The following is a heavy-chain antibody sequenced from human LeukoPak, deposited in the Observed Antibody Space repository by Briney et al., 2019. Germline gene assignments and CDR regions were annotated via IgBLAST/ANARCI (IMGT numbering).Heavy chain of an antibody. D-gene: IGHD7-27*01. CDR2: INPNSGGT. Sequence: ASVKVSSNASGYTFTGYYMHWVRHAPGQGLEWIGRINPNSGGTNYAQKFQGRVTMTRDTSISTAYMELSRLRSDDTAVYYCARAGDWSWFDPWGQGTLVTVSS. V-gene: IGHV1-2*06. J-gene: IGHJ5*02. CDR1: GYTFTGYY. CDR3: ARAGDWSWFDP.